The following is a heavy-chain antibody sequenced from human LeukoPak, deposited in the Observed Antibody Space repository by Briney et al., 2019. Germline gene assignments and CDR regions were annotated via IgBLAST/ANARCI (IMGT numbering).Heavy chain of an antibody. J-gene: IGHJ4*02. Sequence: SETLSLTCTLSGGSISSSSYYWSWIRQPAGKGLEWIGRIYTSGSTNYNPSLKSRVTISVDTSKNQFSLKLSSVTAADTAVYYCARGGYDFWSGYTYWGQGTLVTVSS. V-gene: IGHV4-61*02. CDR3: ARGGYDFWSGYTY. D-gene: IGHD3-3*01. CDR1: GGSISSSSYY. CDR2: IYTSGST.